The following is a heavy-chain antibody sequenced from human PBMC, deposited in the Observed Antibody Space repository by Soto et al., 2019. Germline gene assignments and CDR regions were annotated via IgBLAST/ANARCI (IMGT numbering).Heavy chain of an antibody. J-gene: IGHJ4*02. D-gene: IGHD3-10*01. V-gene: IGHV4-39*01. CDR1: GGSISSRNYY. CDR2: IYYSGST. CDR3: ATHMIRGYYFDS. Sequence: SETLSLTCTVSGGSISSRNYYRGWIRQPPGKGLEWVGSIYYSGSTYYNPSLKSRVTISADTSKNQFALKLNSVTAADTAVYYCATHMIRGYYFDSWGQGALVTVS.